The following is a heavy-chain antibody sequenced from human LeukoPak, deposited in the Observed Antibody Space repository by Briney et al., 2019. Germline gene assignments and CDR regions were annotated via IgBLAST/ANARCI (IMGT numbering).Heavy chain of an antibody. J-gene: IGHJ4*02. CDR2: MNPNSGNT. CDR1: GYTFTSYD. V-gene: IGHV1-8*01. Sequence: ASVKVSCKASGYTFTSYDINWVQQATGQGLEWMGWMNPNSGNTGYAQKFQGRVTMTRNTSISTAYMELSSLRSEDTAVYYCASAAFKGGSGGYWVDYWGQGTLVTVSS. D-gene: IGHD3-10*01. CDR3: ASAAFKGGSGGYWVDY.